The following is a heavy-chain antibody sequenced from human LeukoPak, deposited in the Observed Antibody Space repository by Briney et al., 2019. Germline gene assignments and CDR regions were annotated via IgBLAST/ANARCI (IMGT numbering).Heavy chain of an antibody. CDR1: GYTFTSYG. CDR3: ARASTSYYYDSSGQIDY. CDR2: ISAYNGNT. Sequence: ASVKVSCKASGYTFTSYGISWVRQAPGQGLEWMGWISAYNGNTNYAQRLQGRVTMTTDTSTSTAYMELRRLRSDDTAVYYCARASTSYYYDSSGQIDYWGQGTLVTVSS. J-gene: IGHJ4*02. V-gene: IGHV1-18*01. D-gene: IGHD3-22*01.